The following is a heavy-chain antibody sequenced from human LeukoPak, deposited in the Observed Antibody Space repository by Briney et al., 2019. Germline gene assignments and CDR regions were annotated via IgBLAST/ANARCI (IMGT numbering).Heavy chain of an antibody. CDR1: GFTLSSYA. D-gene: IGHD3-10*01. V-gene: IGHV3-23*01. CDR3: AKDVGGYYFTYWSGCFDH. J-gene: IGHJ4*02. CDR2: ISSGGGST. Sequence: PGGSLRLSCAGSGFTLSSYALSWVRQAPGKGLEWVSGISSGGGSTYYADSVKGRFTISRDNSKNTLDLEMNSLRAEDTAVYYCAKDVGGYYFTYWSGCFDHWGQGTLVTVSS.